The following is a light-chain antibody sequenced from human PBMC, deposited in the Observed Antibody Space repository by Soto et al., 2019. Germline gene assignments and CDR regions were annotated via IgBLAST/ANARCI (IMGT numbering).Light chain of an antibody. CDR1: QSVSTD. J-gene: IGKJ5*01. V-gene: IGKV3-20*01. CDR3: QQYGSSHT. CDR2: AAS. Sequence: EIVMTQSPATLSVSLGERATLSCRASQSVSTDLAWYQQTPGQAPRLLIYAASSRATGIPDRFSGSGAGAYFNLTISRLEPADFGVYYCQQYGSSHTFGQGTRLEIK.